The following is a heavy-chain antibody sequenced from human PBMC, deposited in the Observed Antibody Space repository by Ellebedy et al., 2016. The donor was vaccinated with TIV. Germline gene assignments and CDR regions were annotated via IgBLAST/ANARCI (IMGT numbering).Heavy chain of an antibody. CDR1: GFTFSDYY. D-gene: IGHD5-12*01. V-gene: IGHV3-11*05. Sequence: GESLKISCVASGFTFSDYYMSWIHQAPGKGLEWVSTISTSSSYTKCADSVKGRFTVSRDDAKNTLYLEMNSLRADDTAVYYCARGHVDVVPTTYFDFWGQGTLVTVSS. CDR2: ISTSSSYT. J-gene: IGHJ4*02. CDR3: ARGHVDVVPTTYFDF.